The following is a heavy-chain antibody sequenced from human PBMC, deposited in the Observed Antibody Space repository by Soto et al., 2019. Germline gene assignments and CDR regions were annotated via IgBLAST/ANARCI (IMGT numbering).Heavy chain of an antibody. CDR3: ARQVGDDYGDYDMYFQH. V-gene: IGHV4-39*01. CDR1: GGSISSSSYY. CDR2: IYYSGST. D-gene: IGHD4-17*01. J-gene: IGHJ1*01. Sequence: QLQLQESGPGLVKPSETLSLTCTVSGGSISSSSYYWGWIRQPPGKGLEWIGSIYYSGSTYYNPSLKSRVTISVDTSKNQFSLKLSSVTAADTAVYYCARQVGDDYGDYDMYFQHWGQGTLVTVSS.